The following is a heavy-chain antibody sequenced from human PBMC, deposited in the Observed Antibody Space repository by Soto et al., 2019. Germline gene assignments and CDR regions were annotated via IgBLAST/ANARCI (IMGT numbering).Heavy chain of an antibody. Sequence: ASVKVSCKASGGTFSSYAISWVRQAPGQGLEWMGGIIPIFGTANYAQKFQGRVTITADESTSTAYMELSSLRSEDTAVYYCARGLAAELKYGMEVWGQGTTVTVSS. V-gene: IGHV1-69*13. CDR3: ARGLAAELKYGMEV. CDR1: GGTFSSYA. J-gene: IGHJ6*02. CDR2: IIPIFGTA. D-gene: IGHD6-25*01.